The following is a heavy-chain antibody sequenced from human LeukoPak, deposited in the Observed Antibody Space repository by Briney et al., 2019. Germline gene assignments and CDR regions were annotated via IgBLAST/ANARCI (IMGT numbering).Heavy chain of an antibody. CDR1: GGTFSSYA. V-gene: IGHV1-2*02. J-gene: IGHJ3*02. CDR3: ARIMEYYDFTPRGFDI. CDR2: MNPDSGGT. D-gene: IGHD3/OR15-3a*01. Sequence: ASVKVSCKASGGTFSSYAISWVRQAPGQGLEWMGWMNPDSGGTNYAQKFQDRVTMNRDTSIATAYMELSRLTSDDTAIYYCARIMEYYDFTPRGFDIWGQGTMVAVSS.